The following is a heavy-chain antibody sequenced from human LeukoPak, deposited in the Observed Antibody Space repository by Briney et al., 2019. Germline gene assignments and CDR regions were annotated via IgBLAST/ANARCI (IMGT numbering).Heavy chain of an antibody. D-gene: IGHD3-10*01. CDR1: GFTFSSYG. Sequence: GGSLTLSCAASGFTFSSYGMHWVRPPRGTGLEWVGIIWSDGSNQYYSDSFNGRFTISKDTFKNTVYLQMNSLRAEDTAVYYCAKDYRSGAFDYWGQGTLVTVSS. CDR2: IWSDGSNQ. V-gene: IGHV3-33*06. J-gene: IGHJ4*02. CDR3: AKDYRSGAFDY.